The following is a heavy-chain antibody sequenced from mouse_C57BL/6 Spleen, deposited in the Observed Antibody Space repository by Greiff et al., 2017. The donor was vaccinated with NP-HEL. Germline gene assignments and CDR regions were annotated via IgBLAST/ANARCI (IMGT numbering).Heavy chain of an antibody. CDR2: ISDGGSYT. CDR3: ARDSYYDGYPMDY. J-gene: IGHJ4*01. Sequence: DVKLQESGGGLVKPGGSLKLSCAASGFTFSSYAMSWVRQTPEKRLEWVATISDGGSYTYYPDNVKGRFTISRDNAKNNLYLQMSHLKSEDTAMYYCARDSYYDGYPMDYWGQGTSVTVSS. D-gene: IGHD2-3*01. V-gene: IGHV5-4*01. CDR1: GFTFSSYA.